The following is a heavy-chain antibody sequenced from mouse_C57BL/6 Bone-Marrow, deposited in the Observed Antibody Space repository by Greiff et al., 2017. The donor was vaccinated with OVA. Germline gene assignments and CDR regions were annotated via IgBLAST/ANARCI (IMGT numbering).Heavy chain of an antibody. D-gene: IGHD2-3*01. J-gene: IGHJ3*01. CDR1: GFNIKDDY. V-gene: IGHV14-4*01. CDR3: TTLYDGYYVIFAY. CDR2: IVPENGDT. Sequence: EVQLQQSGAELVRPGASVKLSCTASGFNIKDDYMHWVKQRPEQGLEWIGWIVPENGDTEYASKFQGKATITADTSSNTAYLQLSRLTSEDTAVYYCTTLYDGYYVIFAYWGQGTLVTVSA.